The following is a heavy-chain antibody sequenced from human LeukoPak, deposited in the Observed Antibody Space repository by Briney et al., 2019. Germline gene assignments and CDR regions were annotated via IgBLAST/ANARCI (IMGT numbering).Heavy chain of an antibody. Sequence: ASVTVSFKASGYTFTDYYMHWVRQAPGQGVEGMGGINPDSGGTNYAQTFQGSGTITSDTSISTAYLALSRLRSDDTAVYYCARERQGCSGGSCYSLNLFDPWGQGTLVTVSS. J-gene: IGHJ5*02. V-gene: IGHV1-2*02. D-gene: IGHD2-15*01. CDR3: ARERQGCSGGSCYSLNLFDP. CDR2: INPDSGGT. CDR1: GYTFTDYY.